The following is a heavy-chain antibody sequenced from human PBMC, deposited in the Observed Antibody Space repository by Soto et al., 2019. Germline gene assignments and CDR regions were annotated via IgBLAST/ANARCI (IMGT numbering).Heavy chain of an antibody. Sequence: PGGSLRLSCAASGFTFSSYAMHWVRQAPGKGLEWVAVISYDGSNKYYADSVKGRFTISRDNSKNTLYLQMNSLRAEDTAVYYCARGMGPYYYYGMDVWGQGTTVTVSS. J-gene: IGHJ6*02. D-gene: IGHD1-26*01. CDR1: GFTFSSYA. CDR2: ISYDGSNK. V-gene: IGHV3-30-3*01. CDR3: ARGMGPYYYYGMDV.